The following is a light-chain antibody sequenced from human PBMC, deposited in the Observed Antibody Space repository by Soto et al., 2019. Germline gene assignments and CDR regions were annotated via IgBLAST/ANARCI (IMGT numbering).Light chain of an antibody. CDR2: GAS. CDR3: QHYHNLPPFT. J-gene: IGKJ3*01. Sequence: DIQMTQSPSSLSASIGDRVTITCQASKDIKKYLSWYQQKPGRAPKLLIYGASNLEAGVPSRFSGRGYGTEFTLAITSLQPEDIATYYCQHYHNLPPFTFGPGTKV. V-gene: IGKV1-33*01. CDR1: KDIKKY.